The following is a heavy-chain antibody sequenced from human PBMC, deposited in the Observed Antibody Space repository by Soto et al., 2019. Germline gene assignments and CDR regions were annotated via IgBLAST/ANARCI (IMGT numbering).Heavy chain of an antibody. CDR2: ISGSGGST. CDR3: AKLGSDFLNWFDP. D-gene: IGHD3-16*01. J-gene: IGHJ5*02. CDR1: GFTFSAFA. V-gene: IGHV3-23*01. Sequence: ESGGGLVQPGGSLRLSCAASGFTFSAFAMSWVRQAPGKGLEWVSAISGSGGSTYYADSVKGRFAISRDNSKNTLYLQMSSLRAEDTAVYYCAKLGSDFLNWFDPWGQGTLVTVSS.